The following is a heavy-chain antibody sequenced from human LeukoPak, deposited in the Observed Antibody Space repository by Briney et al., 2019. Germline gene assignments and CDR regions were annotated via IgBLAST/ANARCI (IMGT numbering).Heavy chain of an antibody. CDR2: IIPILGIA. J-gene: IGHJ6*02. CDR3: AREINYDRYYYGMDV. V-gene: IGHV1-69*04. CDR1: GGTFSSYA. Sequence: SVKVSCKASGGTFSSYAISWVRQAPGQGLEWMGRIIPILGIANYAQKFQGRVTITADKSTSTAYMELSSLRSEDTAVYYCAREINYDRYYYGMDVWGQGTTVTVSS. D-gene: IGHD3-3*01.